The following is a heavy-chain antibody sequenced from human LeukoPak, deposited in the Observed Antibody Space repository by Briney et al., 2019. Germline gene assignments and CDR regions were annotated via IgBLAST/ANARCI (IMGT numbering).Heavy chain of an antibody. CDR1: GGSFSGYY. CDR3: ARGGYGDYFDAFDI. D-gene: IGHD4-17*01. CDR2: INHSGST. Sequence: PSETLSLTCAVYGGSFSGYYWSWIRQPPGKGLEWIGEINHSGSTNYNPSLKSRVTISVDTSKNQFSLKLSSVTAADTAVCYCARGGYGDYFDAFDIWGQGTMVTVSS. V-gene: IGHV4-34*01. J-gene: IGHJ3*02.